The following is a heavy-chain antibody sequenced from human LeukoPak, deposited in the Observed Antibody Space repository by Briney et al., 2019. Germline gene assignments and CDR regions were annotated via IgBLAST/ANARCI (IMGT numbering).Heavy chain of an antibody. CDR1: GYTFTGYH. D-gene: IGHD6-13*01. Sequence: ASVKVSCKASGYTFTGYHIHWVRQAPGQGLEWMGRINPNSGGTNYAQKFQGWVTMTRDTSISTAYMELSRLRSDDTAVYYCARGRTHSWSDFDYWGQGTLVTVSS. CDR3: ARGRTHSWSDFDY. J-gene: IGHJ4*02. CDR2: INPNSGGT. V-gene: IGHV1-2*04.